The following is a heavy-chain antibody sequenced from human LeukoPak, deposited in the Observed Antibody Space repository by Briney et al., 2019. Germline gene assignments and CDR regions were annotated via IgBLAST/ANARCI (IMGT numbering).Heavy chain of an antibody. CDR1: GGSFSGYY. D-gene: IGHD3-3*01. CDR3: ARAPRSTYYYLWGGYYASTF. Sequence: SETLSLPCAVCGGSFSGYYWSGTRQPPGEGGEWIGEINQCGSTNYNPSLKSRVTISVDTTKNQLSLKVSSVTAADMAVYYCARAPRSTYYYLWGGYYASTFWGKGTTVTVSS. J-gene: IGHJ6*04. CDR2: INQCGST. V-gene: IGHV4-34*01.